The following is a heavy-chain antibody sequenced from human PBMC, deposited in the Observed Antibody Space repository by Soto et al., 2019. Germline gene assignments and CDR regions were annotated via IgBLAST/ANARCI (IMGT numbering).Heavy chain of an antibody. V-gene: IGHV3-72*01. CDR3: ASGDTKQTDYGSYFDY. Sequence: EVQLVESGGGLVQPGGSLRLSCAVSGFTFSDHSMDWVRQAPGKGLEWVGRSRSKVNSYTTEYAASVKGRFTFSRDDSKHSLYLQMNNLQPEDTAVYYCASGDTKQTDYGSYFDYWGQGTLVTVSS. D-gene: IGHD4-17*01. J-gene: IGHJ4*02. CDR2: SRSKVNSYTT. CDR1: GFTFSDHS.